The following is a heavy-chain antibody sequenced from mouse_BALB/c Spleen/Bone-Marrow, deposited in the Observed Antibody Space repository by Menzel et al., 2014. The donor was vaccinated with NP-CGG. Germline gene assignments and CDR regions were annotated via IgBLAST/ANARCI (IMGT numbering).Heavy chain of an antibody. CDR2: IWAGGST. Sequence: VQLQQSGPGLVAPSQSLSITCTVSGFSLTSYGVHWVRQPPGKGREWLGVIWAGGSTNYNSALMSRLSISKDNSKSQIFLKMNSLQTDDTAMYYCARDREYGYYYAMDYWGQGTSVTVSS. CDR3: ARDREYGYYYAMDY. V-gene: IGHV2-9*02. J-gene: IGHJ4*01. D-gene: IGHD2-2*01. CDR1: GFSLTSYG.